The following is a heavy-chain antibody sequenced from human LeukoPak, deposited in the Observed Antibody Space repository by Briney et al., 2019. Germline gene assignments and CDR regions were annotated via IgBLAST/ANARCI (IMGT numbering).Heavy chain of an antibody. D-gene: IGHD6-6*01. J-gene: IGHJ6*02. CDR1: GYSLSSSW. CDR3: ARRGSRSSGVYYGLDV. Sequence: GESLKISCQGSGYSLSSSWIGWVRQLPGKGLEWMGFIYPGDSETRYSPSSQGQVTISADKSISTAYVQWTSLKASDTAVYYCARRGSRSSGVYYGLDVWGQGTTVTVSS. CDR2: IYPGDSET. V-gene: IGHV5-51*01.